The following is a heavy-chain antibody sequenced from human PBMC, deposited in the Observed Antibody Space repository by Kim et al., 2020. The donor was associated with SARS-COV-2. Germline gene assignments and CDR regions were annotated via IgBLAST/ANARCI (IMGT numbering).Heavy chain of an antibody. CDR3: TRDLATRPTGRYNWFDP. V-gene: IGHV1-2*02. CDR1: GYTFTDFY. CDR2: INPNSGAT. D-gene: IGHD1-1*01. J-gene: IGHJ5*02. Sequence: ASVKVSCKASGYTFTDFYLHWVRQAPGQGLEWMGWINPNSGATNYAEKFQGSVTMTRDTSITTAYMEVSSLKSDDTALYFCTRDLATRPTGRYNWFDPWGQGTLMIVSS.